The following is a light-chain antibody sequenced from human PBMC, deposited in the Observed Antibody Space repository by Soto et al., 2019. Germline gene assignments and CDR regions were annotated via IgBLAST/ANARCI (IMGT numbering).Light chain of an antibody. Sequence: DIQMTQSPSTLSASIGDRVTISCRASQNIGRWLAWYQQKQGTAPNLLIYKASTLKSGVPSRFSGSGSGTEFTLTISSLQPDDFETYYCQHYNSYSEAFGQGTKVDIK. V-gene: IGKV1-5*03. CDR3: QHYNSYSEA. J-gene: IGKJ1*01. CDR1: QNIGRW. CDR2: KAS.